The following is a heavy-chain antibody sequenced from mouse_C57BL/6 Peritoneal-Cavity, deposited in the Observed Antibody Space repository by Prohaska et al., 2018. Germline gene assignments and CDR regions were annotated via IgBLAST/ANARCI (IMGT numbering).Heavy chain of an antibody. Sequence: CKASGYTFTSYWMHWVKQRPIQGLEWIGNIDPSDSETHYNQKFKDKATLTVDKSSSTAYMQLSSLTSEDSAVYYCARRAYGNYAMDYWGQGTSVTVSS. CDR3: ARRAYGNYAMDY. J-gene: IGHJ4*01. CDR2: IDPSDSET. D-gene: IGHD2-10*02. CDR1: GYTFTSYW. V-gene: IGHV1-52*01.